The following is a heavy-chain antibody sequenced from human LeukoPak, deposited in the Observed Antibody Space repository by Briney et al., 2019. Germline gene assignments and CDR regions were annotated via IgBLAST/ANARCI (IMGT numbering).Heavy chain of an antibody. J-gene: IGHJ3*02. CDR2: FDPEDGET. Sequence: ASVKVSCKVSGYTLTELSMHWVRQAPGKGLEWMGGFDPEDGETIYAQKFQGRVTMTEDTSTDTAYMELSSLRSEDTAVYYCATEATDGHAFDIWGQGTMVTVSS. D-gene: IGHD1-26*01. CDR3: ATEATDGHAFDI. CDR1: GYTLTELS. V-gene: IGHV1-24*01.